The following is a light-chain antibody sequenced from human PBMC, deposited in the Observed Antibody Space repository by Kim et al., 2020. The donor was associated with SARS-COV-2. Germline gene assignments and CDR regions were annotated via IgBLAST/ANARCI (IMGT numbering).Light chain of an antibody. V-gene: IGKV1-39*01. CDR3: QQSYSASVT. J-gene: IGKJ2*01. Sequence: SASVGDRVTITCRSSQNISSYLNWYQQKPGQAPKLLIYAASTLQSGVPSRFSGSGSGTDFTLTISSLQPEDFATYYCQQSYSASVTFGQGTKLEI. CDR2: AAS. CDR1: QNISSY.